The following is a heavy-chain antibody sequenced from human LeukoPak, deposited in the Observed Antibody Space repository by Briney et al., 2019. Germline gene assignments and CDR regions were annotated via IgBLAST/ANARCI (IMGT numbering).Heavy chain of an antibody. J-gene: IGHJ4*02. CDR2: ISASGGST. V-gene: IGHV3-23*01. CDR3: ARYSESYHAIDY. Sequence: PGGSLRLSCAASEFTFSSYAMQWVRQAPGKGLEWVSGISASGGSTWYEDSVKGRFTISRDNSENTLYLQMNSLRAEDTALYYCARYSESYHAIDYWGQGTLVTVSS. CDR1: EFTFSSYA. D-gene: IGHD5-12*01.